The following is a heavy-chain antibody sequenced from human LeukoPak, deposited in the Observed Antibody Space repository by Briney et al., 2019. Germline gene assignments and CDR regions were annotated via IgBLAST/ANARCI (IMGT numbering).Heavy chain of an antibody. D-gene: IGHD4-17*01. V-gene: IGHV3-23*01. CDR2: ISPGGGTT. J-gene: IGHJ4*02. CDR1: GFAFGSEA. Sequence: PGGSLRLSCAVSGFAFGSEAMSWVRQSPARGLEWVASISPGGGTTYYADSVKGRFTISRDNSKNTLYLQMNSLRAEDTAVYYCAREGAYGDYGVDYWGQGTLVTVSS. CDR3: AREGAYGDYGVDY.